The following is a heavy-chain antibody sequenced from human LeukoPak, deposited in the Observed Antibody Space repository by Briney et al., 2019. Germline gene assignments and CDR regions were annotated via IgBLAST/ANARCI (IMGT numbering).Heavy chain of an antibody. J-gene: IGHJ4*02. Sequence: PSETLSLTCAVYGGSFSGYYWSWIRQPPGKGLEWIGEINHSGSTNYNPSLKSRVTISVDTSKNQFSLKLSSVTAADTAVYYCARKTATILFDYWGQGTLVTVSS. CDR2: INHSGST. CDR1: GGSFSGYY. V-gene: IGHV4-34*01. D-gene: IGHD5-24*01. CDR3: ARKTATILFDY.